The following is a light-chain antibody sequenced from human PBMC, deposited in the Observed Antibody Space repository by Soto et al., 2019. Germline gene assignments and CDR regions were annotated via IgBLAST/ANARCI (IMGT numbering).Light chain of an antibody. CDR2: GTS. CDR1: QSVGRN. CDR3: QQYNNWPYT. Sequence: EIVMTQSPVALSVSPGERAALSCRARQSVGRNFAWYQQRPGQAPRVLIFGTSTRATGVTARFSGSGSGTDFTLTISSLQSEDFAVYYCQQYNNWPYTVGQGTMLVIK. V-gene: IGKV3-15*01. J-gene: IGKJ2*01.